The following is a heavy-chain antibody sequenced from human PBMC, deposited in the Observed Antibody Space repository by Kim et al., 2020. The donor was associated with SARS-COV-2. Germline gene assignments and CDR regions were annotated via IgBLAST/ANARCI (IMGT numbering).Heavy chain of an antibody. CDR2: ISAYNGNT. CDR1: GYTFTSYG. Sequence: ASVKVSCKASGYTFTSYGISWVRQAPGQGLEWMGWISAYNGNTNYAQKLQGRVTMTTDTSTSTAYMALRSLRSDDTAVYYCARVLLWFGELVTYYYYGMDVWGQGTTVTVSS. CDR3: ARVLLWFGELVTYYYYGMDV. D-gene: IGHD3-10*01. J-gene: IGHJ6*02. V-gene: IGHV1-18*04.